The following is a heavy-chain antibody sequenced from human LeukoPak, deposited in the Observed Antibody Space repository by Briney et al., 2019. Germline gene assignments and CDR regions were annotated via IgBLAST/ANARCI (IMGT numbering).Heavy chain of an antibody. Sequence: GGSLRLSCAASGFTFTSYAMSWVRQAPGKGLVWVSRINVDGSSTIYADSVKGRFTISRDNAKNTLYLQMNSLRAEDTAVYYCARGAYCSSTSCYDDWGQGTLVTVSS. CDR3: ARGAYCSSTSCYDD. V-gene: IGHV3-74*01. CDR2: INVDGSST. J-gene: IGHJ4*02. CDR1: GFTFTSYA. D-gene: IGHD2-2*01.